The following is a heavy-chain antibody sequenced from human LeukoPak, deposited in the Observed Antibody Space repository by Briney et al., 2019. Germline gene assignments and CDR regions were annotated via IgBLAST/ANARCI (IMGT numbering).Heavy chain of an antibody. CDR3: AREGLDYGGTLNWFDP. D-gene: IGHD4-23*01. CDR2: VYYSGST. Sequence: PSETLSLTCTVSGYSISSGYYWGWIRQPPGKGLEWIGTVYYSGSTYYNPSLKSRVTISVDTSKNQFSLRLSSVTVADTAVYYCAREGLDYGGTLNWFDPWGQGTLVTVSS. CDR1: GYSISSGYY. J-gene: IGHJ5*02. V-gene: IGHV4-38-2*02.